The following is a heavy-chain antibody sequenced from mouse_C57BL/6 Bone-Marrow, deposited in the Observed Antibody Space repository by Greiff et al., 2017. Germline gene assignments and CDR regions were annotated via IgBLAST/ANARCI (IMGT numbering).Heavy chain of an antibody. Sequence: EVQLQQSGAELVRPGASVKLSCTASGFNIKDDYMHWVKQRPEQGLEWIGWIDPENGDTEYASKFQGKATITADTSSNTAYLQLSSLTSEDTAVYYCTTQLNWPFAYWGQGTLVTVSA. CDR1: GFNIKDDY. CDR3: TTQLNWPFAY. D-gene: IGHD4-1*01. V-gene: IGHV14-4*01. CDR2: IDPENGDT. J-gene: IGHJ3*01.